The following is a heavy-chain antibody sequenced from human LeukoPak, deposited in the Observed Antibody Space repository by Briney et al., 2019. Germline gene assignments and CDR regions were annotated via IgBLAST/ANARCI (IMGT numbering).Heavy chain of an antibody. D-gene: IGHD2-2*01. Sequence: GGSLRLSCTGLGFILSRYGMVWVRQAPGKGLEWVSAMRGDGGDIRYTDSVKGRFTISRDNSKNTLYLQMNSLRAEDTAVYYCAKFPPTVPLPWGQGTLVTVSS. CDR1: GFILSRYG. CDR3: AKFPPTVPLP. J-gene: IGHJ5*02. CDR2: MRGDGGDI. V-gene: IGHV3-23*01.